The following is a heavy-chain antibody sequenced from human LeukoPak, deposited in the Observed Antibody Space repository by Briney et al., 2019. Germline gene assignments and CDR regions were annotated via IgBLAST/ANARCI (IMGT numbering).Heavy chain of an antibody. CDR3: ARDHVGAFDY. CDR1: GGSFSTSG. J-gene: IGHJ4*02. V-gene: IGHV1-69*05. CDR2: VIPIYGTP. D-gene: IGHD1-26*01. Sequence: ASVKVSCKASGGSFSTSGFSWVRQAPGQGLEWMGGVIPIYGTPSYAQKLQGRVTMTTDTSTSTAYMELRSLRSDDTAVYYCARDHVGAFDYWGQGTLVTVSS.